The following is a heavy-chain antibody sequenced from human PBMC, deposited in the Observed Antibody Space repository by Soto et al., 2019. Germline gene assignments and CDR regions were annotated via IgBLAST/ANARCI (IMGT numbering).Heavy chain of an antibody. D-gene: IGHD4-4*01. CDR3: AGWGGHDYNY. CDR2: INPDGNVG. J-gene: IGHJ4*02. CDR1: GFTFSTSW. V-gene: IGHV3-7*03. Sequence: GGSLRLSCVGSGFTFSTSWMNWLRQEPGKRGEGWVNINPDGNVGSYVHSVRGRFTTSRDNAKNPLYLQMNSLRADDTAVYFCAGWGGHDYNYWGQGIMVTVSS.